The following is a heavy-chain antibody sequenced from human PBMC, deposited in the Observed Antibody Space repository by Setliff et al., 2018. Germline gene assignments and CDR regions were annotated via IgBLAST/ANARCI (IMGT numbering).Heavy chain of an antibody. CDR2: INHSGST. Sequence: SETLSLTCAVSGYSISSGYYWGWIRQPPGKGLEWIGEINHSGSTNYNPPLKSRVTISVDTSKNQFSLKLSSVTAADTAVYYCARGPDSGGYSGWIDYWGQGTLVTVSS. J-gene: IGHJ4*02. CDR1: GYSISSGYY. V-gene: IGHV4-38-2*01. CDR3: ARGPDSGGYSGWIDY. D-gene: IGHD1-26*01.